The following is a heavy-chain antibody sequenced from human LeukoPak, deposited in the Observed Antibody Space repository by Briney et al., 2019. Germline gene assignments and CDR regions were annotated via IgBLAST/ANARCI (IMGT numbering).Heavy chain of an antibody. CDR2: ISAHNGHT. Sequence: GASVKVSCKASGYSFTSYGISWVRQAPGQGLEWMGWISAHNGHTNSTQKVQGRVTMTRDTSTSTAYMELRSLRSDDTAVYYCATHHYASGSHDHWGQGTLVTVSS. CDR3: ATHHYASGSHDH. CDR1: GYSFTSYG. D-gene: IGHD3-10*01. J-gene: IGHJ4*02. V-gene: IGHV1-18*01.